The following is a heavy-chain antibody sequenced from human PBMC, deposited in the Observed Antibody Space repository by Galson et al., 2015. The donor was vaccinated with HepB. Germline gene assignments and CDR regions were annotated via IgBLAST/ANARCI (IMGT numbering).Heavy chain of an antibody. J-gene: IGHJ4*02. V-gene: IGHV1-2*06. CDR2: INPSSGGT. D-gene: IGHD5-12*01. CDR3: ARSAFVVATPGRDFGY. Sequence: SVKVSCKASGYTFTSYFMHWVRQAPGQGLEWMGLINPSSGGTNYAPKFQGRVTMTRDTSISTAFIQLSRLRSDDTAVYFCARSAFVVATPGRDFGYWGQGTLVTVSS. CDR1: GYTFTSYF.